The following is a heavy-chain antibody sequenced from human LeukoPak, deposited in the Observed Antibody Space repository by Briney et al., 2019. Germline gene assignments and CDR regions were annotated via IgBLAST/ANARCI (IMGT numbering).Heavy chain of an antibody. V-gene: IGHV3-23*01. CDR2: ISGDGKDR. D-gene: IGHD1-26*01. Sequence: GGSLRLSCAASGFTFSSYGMSWVRQAPGKGLQWVSAISGDGKDRDYPDSVKGRFTISRDDSKNTLYLQMNSLRAEDTAVYYCAKGPGGYYYYYMDVWGKGTTVTISS. CDR1: GFTFSSYG. J-gene: IGHJ6*03. CDR3: AKGPGGYYYYYMDV.